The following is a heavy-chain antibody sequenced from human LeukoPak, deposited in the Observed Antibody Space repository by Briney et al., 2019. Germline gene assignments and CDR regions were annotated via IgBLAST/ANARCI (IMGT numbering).Heavy chain of an antibody. CDR1: GGSISGSSYY. D-gene: IGHD4-17*01. J-gene: IGHJ4*02. CDR2: IYYSGST. V-gene: IGHV4-39*01. CDR3: ASLSYGPPPIDY. Sequence: SETLSLTCTVSGGSISGSSYYWGWIRQPPGKGLEWIGSIYYSGSTYYNPSLTSRVTISVDTYKNQFSLKLSSVTAADTAVYYCASLSYGPPPIDYWGQGTLVTVSS.